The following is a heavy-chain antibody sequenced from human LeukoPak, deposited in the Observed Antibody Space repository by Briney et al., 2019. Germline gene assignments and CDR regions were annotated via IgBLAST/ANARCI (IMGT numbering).Heavy chain of an antibody. V-gene: IGHV3-48*03. J-gene: IGHJ4*02. CDR1: GFTFRSYE. Sequence: GGSLRLSCVASGFTFRSYERNWVRQAPGKGLEWLSYIGSSGIVYHTDSVTGRFIISRDNAKNSLYLQMNSLRAEDTGVYYCARAGYSSSWYYFDYWGQGTLVTVSS. D-gene: IGHD6-13*01. CDR3: ARAGYSSSWYYFDY. CDR2: IGSSGIV.